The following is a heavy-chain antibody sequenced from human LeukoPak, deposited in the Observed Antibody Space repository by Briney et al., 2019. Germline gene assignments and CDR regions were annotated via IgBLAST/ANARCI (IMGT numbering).Heavy chain of an antibody. Sequence: PSETLSLTCAVYGGSFTSYYWSWIRQPPGKGLEWIGEISHTGHTNYNPSLKSRVTMSVETSKNQLSLILSSVSAADTAVYYCARGPYSSDAGYWGQGTLVTVSS. J-gene: IGHJ4*02. D-gene: IGHD6-25*01. CDR2: ISHTGHT. CDR3: ARGPYSSDAGY. CDR1: GGSFTSYY. V-gene: IGHV4-34*01.